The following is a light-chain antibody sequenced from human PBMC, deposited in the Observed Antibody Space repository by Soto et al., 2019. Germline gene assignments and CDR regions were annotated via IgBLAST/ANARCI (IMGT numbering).Light chain of an antibody. J-gene: IGKJ4*01. CDR2: DTS. Sequence: EIVLTQSPATLSLSPGESATLSCRASQSVSLFLAWYQQKPGQAPRLLIYDTSSRATGIPGRFSGSGSGTDFTLTIDILEPADAAVYYCQQRTDWPTFGGGTKVEI. V-gene: IGKV3-11*01. CDR3: QQRTDWPT. CDR1: QSVSLF.